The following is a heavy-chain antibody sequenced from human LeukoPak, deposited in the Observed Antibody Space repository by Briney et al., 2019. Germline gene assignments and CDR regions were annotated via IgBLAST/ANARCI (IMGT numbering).Heavy chain of an antibody. Sequence: PGGSLRLSCAASGFTFNNYAMNWVRQAPEKGLEWIGSIYYSGNTYYNPSLKSRVTISVDTSKNQFSLKLSSVTAADTAVYYCVRHGARDLAAWFDCWGQGTLVTVSS. CDR1: GFTFNNYA. CDR3: VRHGARDLAAWFDC. V-gene: IGHV4-39*01. D-gene: IGHD6-13*01. J-gene: IGHJ4*02. CDR2: IYYSGNT.